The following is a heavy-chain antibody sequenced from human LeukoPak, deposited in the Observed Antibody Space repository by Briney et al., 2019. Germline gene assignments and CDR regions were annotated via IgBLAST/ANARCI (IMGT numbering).Heavy chain of an antibody. CDR3: ARDFGIVGARALYYFDY. CDR2: IYTSGST. CDR1: GGSISSYY. Sequence: SETLSLTCTVSGGSISSYYWSWIRQPAGKGLEWIGRIYTSGSTNYNPSLKSRVTMSVDTSKNQFSPKLSSVTAADTAVYYCARDFGIVGARALYYFDYWGQGTLVTVSS. D-gene: IGHD1-26*01. J-gene: IGHJ4*02. V-gene: IGHV4-4*07.